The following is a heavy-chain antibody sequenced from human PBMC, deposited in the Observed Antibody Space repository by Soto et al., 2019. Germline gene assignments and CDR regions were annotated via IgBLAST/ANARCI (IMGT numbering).Heavy chain of an antibody. V-gene: IGHV3-21*01. CDR2: ISSSSSYI. CDR3: ARDGYCSSTSCYLNYYYYMDV. CDR1: GFTFSSYS. J-gene: IGHJ6*03. Sequence: GGSLRLSCAASGFTFSSYSMNWVRQAPGKGLEWVSSISSSSSYIYYTDSVKGRFTISRDNAKNSLYLQMNSLRAEDTAVYYCARDGYCSSTSCYLNYYYYMDVWGKGTTVTVSS. D-gene: IGHD2-2*03.